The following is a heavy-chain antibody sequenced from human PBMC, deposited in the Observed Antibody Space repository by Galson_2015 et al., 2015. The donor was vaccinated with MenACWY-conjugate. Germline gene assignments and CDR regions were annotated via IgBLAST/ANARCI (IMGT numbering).Heavy chain of an antibody. CDR2: ISDSGYST. J-gene: IGHJ4*02. CDR3: AKVSHTRSPNGPIDY. Sequence: SLRLSCAASGFTFSSYAMTWVRQAPGKGLEWVSAISDSGYSTYYADSVKGRFTISRDNSKNTLYLQMNSLRAEDTAVYYCAKVSHTRSPNGPIDYWGQGTLVTVSS. D-gene: IGHD2-8*01. CDR1: GFTFSSYA. V-gene: IGHV3-23*01.